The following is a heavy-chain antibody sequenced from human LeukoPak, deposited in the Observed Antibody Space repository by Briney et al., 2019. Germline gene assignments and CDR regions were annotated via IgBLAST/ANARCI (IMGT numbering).Heavy chain of an antibody. D-gene: IGHD5-18*01. V-gene: IGHV1-58*01. Sequence: SVKVSCKAVGFTFTSAVVQWVRQARGQRLEWIGWIVVGGGDTNYAQKFQERVTITRDMSTSTVYMELSSLRSEDTAVYYCAGGYSYAKYYYYGMDVWGQGTTVTVSS. J-gene: IGHJ6*02. CDR3: AGGYSYAKYYYYGMDV. CDR2: IVVGGGDT. CDR1: GFTFTSAV.